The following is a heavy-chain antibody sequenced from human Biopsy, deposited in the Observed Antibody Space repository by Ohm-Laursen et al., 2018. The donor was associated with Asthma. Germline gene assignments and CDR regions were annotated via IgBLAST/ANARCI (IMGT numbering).Heavy chain of an antibody. Sequence: ILSLTRTVSGGSVSSGSYYWSWIRQPPGKGLAWVSYISYRGSTDYNPSLKSRLTISMDMSKNQFSLKLSSVTAADTAVYYCARVPTTLRYFDLWGRGTLVTVSS. D-gene: IGHD2-15*01. V-gene: IGHV4-61*01. CDR1: GGSVSSGSYY. J-gene: IGHJ2*01. CDR3: ARVPTTLRYFDL. CDR2: ISYRGST.